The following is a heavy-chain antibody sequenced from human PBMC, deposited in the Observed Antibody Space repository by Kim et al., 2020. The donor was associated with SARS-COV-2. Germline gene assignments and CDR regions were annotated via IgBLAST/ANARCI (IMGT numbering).Heavy chain of an antibody. CDR3: ARDSGPYSGYDLD. J-gene: IGHJ4*02. D-gene: IGHD5-12*01. Sequence: GGSLRLSCAASGFTFSSYSMNWVRQAPGKGLEWVSSISSSSSSYIYYADSVKGRFTISRDNAKNSLYLQMNSLRAEDTAVYYCARDSGPYSGYDLDWGQGTLVTVSS. CDR2: ISSSSSSYI. V-gene: IGHV3-21*01. CDR1: GFTFSSYS.